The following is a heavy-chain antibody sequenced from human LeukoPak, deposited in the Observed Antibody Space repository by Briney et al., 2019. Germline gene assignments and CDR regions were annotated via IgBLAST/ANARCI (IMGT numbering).Heavy chain of an antibody. CDR1: GGSISSSSYY. CDR2: IYYSGST. D-gene: IGHD6-13*01. CDR3: ARGLGSSSWYIGANWFDP. Sequence: PSETLSLTCTVSGGSISSSSYYWSWIRQPPGKGLEWIGYIYYSGSTNYNPSLKSRVTISVDTSKNQFSLKLSSVTAADTAVYYCARGLGSSSWYIGANWFDPWGQGTLVTVSS. J-gene: IGHJ5*02. V-gene: IGHV4-61*01.